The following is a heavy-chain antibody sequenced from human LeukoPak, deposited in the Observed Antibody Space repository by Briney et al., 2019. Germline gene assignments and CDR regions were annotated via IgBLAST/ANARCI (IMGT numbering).Heavy chain of an antibody. V-gene: IGHV1-2*06. CDR1: GYTFTGYY. J-gene: IGHJ4*02. CDR3: ARDMRYSSGWLHY. D-gene: IGHD6-19*01. CDR2: INPNSGGT. Sequence: GASVKVSCKASGYTFTGYYMHWVRQAPGQGLEWMGRINPNSGGTTYAQKFQGRVTMTRDTSISTAYMELSRLRSDDTAVYYCARDMRYSSGWLHYWGQGTLVTVSS.